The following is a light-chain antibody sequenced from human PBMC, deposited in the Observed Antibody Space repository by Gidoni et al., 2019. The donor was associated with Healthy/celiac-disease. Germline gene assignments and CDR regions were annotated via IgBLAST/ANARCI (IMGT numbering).Light chain of an antibody. J-gene: IGKJ1*01. CDR2: WAS. V-gene: IGKV4-1*01. Sequence: DIVMTQSPDYLAVSLGERATINCKSSQSVLYSSNNKNYLAWYQQKPGQPPKLLIYWASTRESGVPDRFSGSGSGTDFTLTIISLQAEDVAVYYCQQYYSTPWTFGQGTKVEIK. CDR3: QQYYSTPWT. CDR1: QSVLYSSNNKNY.